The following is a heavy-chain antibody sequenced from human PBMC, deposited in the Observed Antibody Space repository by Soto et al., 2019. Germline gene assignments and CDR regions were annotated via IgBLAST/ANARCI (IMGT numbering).Heavy chain of an antibody. CDR2: IYPGDSET. Sequence: GESLKISCNGSGYKFATYWIAWVRQMPGRGLEWMGIIYPGDSETIYSSSFRGHVTISADKSLNTAYLQWDSLTASDSAIYYCARGFTGSAGRFDPWGQGTVVTVYS. D-gene: IGHD6-25*01. CDR3: ARGFTGSAGRFDP. CDR1: GYKFATYW. J-gene: IGHJ5*02. V-gene: IGHV5-51*01.